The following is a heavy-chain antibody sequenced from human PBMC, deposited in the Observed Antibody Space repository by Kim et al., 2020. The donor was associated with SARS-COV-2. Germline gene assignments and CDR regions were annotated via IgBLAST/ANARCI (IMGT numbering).Heavy chain of an antibody. J-gene: IGHJ4*02. D-gene: IGHD6-19*01. V-gene: IGHV3-11*03. Sequence: KGRFTISRDNAKKSRYLQMNSLRAEDTAVYYCARSGSSGWYRRPTYFDYWGQGTLVTVSS. CDR3: ARSGSSGWYRRPTYFDY.